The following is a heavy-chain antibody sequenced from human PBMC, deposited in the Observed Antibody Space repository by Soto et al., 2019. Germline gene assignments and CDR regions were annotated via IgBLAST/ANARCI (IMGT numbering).Heavy chain of an antibody. Sequence: EVQLVESGGGLVQPGGSLRLSCAASGFTVSSKYMSWVRQAPGKGLEWVSLIQSGGTTYYADSVKGRFTISRDSSQNMLHVQMDRLRAEDTAVYYCARDDILCSGGSCYGVPMDVLGKGTTVTVSS. V-gene: IGHV3-66*01. J-gene: IGHJ6*03. CDR2: IQSGGTT. CDR1: GFTVSSKY. CDR3: ARDDILCSGGSCYGVPMDV. D-gene: IGHD2-15*01.